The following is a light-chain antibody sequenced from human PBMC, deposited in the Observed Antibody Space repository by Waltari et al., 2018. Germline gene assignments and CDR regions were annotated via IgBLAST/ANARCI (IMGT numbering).Light chain of an antibody. CDR2: KGS. CDR1: SSDVGSYNL. Sequence: QSALTQPASVSGSPGQSITISCTGTSSDVGSYNLVSWYQQHPGKAPKLMIYKGSKRPSGVSNRFSGSKSGNTASLTISGLQAEDEADYFCSSYAGSSTLYVFGTGTKVTVL. J-gene: IGLJ1*01. V-gene: IGLV2-23*01. CDR3: SSYAGSSTLYV.